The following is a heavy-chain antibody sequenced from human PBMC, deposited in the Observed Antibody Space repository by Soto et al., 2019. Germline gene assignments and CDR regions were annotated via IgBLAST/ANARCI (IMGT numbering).Heavy chain of an antibody. D-gene: IGHD2-8*02. CDR1: GASIDSGGW. Sequence: SETLSLTCAVSGASIDSGGWWSWVRQPPGKGLEWIAEIFHDGNTNYSPSLKSRVTISVDKSQNQFSLNVYSVTAADTAVYYCARHEGWTGPDQWGQGTLVTVSS. CDR2: IFHDGNT. J-gene: IGHJ5*02. CDR3: ARHEGWTGPDQ. V-gene: IGHV4-4*02.